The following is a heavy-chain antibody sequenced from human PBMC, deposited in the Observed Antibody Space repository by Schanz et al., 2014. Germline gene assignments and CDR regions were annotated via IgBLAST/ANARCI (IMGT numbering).Heavy chain of an antibody. CDR1: GYTFTRYY. J-gene: IGHJ6*02. V-gene: IGHV1-46*01. Sequence: VQLVESGAEVKKPGASVTVSCKASGYTFTRYYIHWVRQAPGQGLEWMGIINPSGGSTTYAQKFQGRVTMTSDTSTSTVYMELSSLRSEDTAVYYCARNYGGHSEESDRYGMDVWGQGTTVTVSS. CDR3: ARNYGGHSEESDRYGMDV. D-gene: IGHD4-17*01. CDR2: INPSGGST.